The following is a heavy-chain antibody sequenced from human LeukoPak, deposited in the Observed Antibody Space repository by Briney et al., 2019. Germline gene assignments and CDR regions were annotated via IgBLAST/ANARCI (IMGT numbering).Heavy chain of an antibody. CDR2: ISSGSSSI. CDR3: ARGRATGRSGGDY. V-gene: IGHV3-48*02. CDR1: GFTFSSCS. D-gene: IGHD3-9*01. Sequence: GGSLRLSCAASGFTFSSCSMNWVRQAPGKGLEWVSYISSGSSSIYYADSVKGRFTVSRDNAENSLYLQMNSLRDEDTAVYYCARGRATGRSGGDYWGQGTLVTVSS. J-gene: IGHJ4*02.